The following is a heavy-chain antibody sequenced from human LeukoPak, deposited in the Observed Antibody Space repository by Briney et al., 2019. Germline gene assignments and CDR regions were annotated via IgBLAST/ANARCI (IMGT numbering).Heavy chain of an antibody. CDR2: IIWNGADR. D-gene: IGHD3-22*01. CDR1: GFTFYDYG. Sequence: GGSLRLSCAASGFTFYDYGITWVRQAPGKGLEWVSSIIWNGADRDYTESVKGRFTISRDNAKNTLHLQMNSLRVEDTAFYYCARNYSDSSGYLKLHYFDHWGQGTLVTVSS. V-gene: IGHV3-20*04. CDR3: ARNYSDSSGYLKLHYFDH. J-gene: IGHJ4*02.